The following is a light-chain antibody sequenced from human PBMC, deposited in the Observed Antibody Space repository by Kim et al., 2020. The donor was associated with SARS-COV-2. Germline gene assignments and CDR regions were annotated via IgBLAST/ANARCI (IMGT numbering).Light chain of an antibody. J-gene: IGKJ5*01. CDR2: GTS. V-gene: IGKV3-20*01. CDR1: QSVSSNC. Sequence: EIVLTQSPGTLSLSPGERATLSCRASQSVSSNCLAWYQQKPGQAPRLLIYGTSSGATGIPDRFRGSGSGTDFTLTISRLEPEDFAVYYCQQYTSSPPSITFGQGTRLEIK. CDR3: QQYTSSPPSIT.